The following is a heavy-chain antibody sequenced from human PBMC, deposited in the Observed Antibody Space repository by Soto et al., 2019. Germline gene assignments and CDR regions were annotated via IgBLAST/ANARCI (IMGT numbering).Heavy chain of an antibody. CDR2: INHDSGTI. CDR3: ARDRGYTGYDFAY. J-gene: IGHJ4*02. Sequence: EVQLVESGGGLVQPGGSLRLSCAASGFTFSRYAMNWVRQAPGKGLEWVSYINHDSGTIYYADSVKGLFTISRDNANNLLSLQMNSLRAEDTAVYYCARDRGYTGYDFAYWGQGTLVTVSS. V-gene: IGHV3-48*01. D-gene: IGHD5-12*01. CDR1: GFTFSRYA.